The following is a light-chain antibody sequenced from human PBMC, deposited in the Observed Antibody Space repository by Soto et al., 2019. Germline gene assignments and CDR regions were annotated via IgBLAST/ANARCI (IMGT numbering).Light chain of an antibody. CDR2: AAS. J-gene: IGKJ3*01. CDR1: QSINTY. CDR3: QQSYSTPFT. Sequence: DIPMTQSPSSLSASVGDRVTITCRASQSINTYLNWYQQRPGKAPDLLIYAASSLQSGVPSRFSGSGSGTDFTLTISSLQPEDFATYYCQQSYSTPFTFGPGTTVDLK. V-gene: IGKV1-39*01.